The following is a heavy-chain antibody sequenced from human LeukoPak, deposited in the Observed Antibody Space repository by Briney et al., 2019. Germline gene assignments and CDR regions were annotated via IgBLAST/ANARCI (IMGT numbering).Heavy chain of an antibody. CDR1: GGTFSSYA. Sequence: SVQVSCKPSGGTFSSYAISWVRQAPGQGLEWMGGIIPIFGTANYAQKFQGRVTITADESTSTAYMELSSLRSEDTAVYYCARGEKGITGNYWGQGTLVTVSS. CDR2: IIPIFGTA. CDR3: ARGEKGITGNY. V-gene: IGHV1-69*13. D-gene: IGHD1-20*01. J-gene: IGHJ4*02.